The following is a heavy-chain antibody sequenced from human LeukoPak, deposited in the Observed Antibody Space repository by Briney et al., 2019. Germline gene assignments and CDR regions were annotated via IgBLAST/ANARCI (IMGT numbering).Heavy chain of an antibody. J-gene: IGHJ4*02. V-gene: IGHV2-5*01. Sequence: SGPTLVKPTQTLTLTCTFSGFSLSTSGVGVGWIRQPPGKALEWLALIYWNDDKRYSPSLKSRLTITKDTSKNQVVLTMTNMDPVDTATYYCAHRLDYYDSSGYYEWGQGTLVTVSS. D-gene: IGHD3-22*01. CDR2: IYWNDDK. CDR3: AHRLDYYDSSGYYE. CDR1: GFSLSTSGVG.